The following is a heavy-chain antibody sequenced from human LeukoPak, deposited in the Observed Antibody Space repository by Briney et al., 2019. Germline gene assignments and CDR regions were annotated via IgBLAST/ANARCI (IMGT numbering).Heavy chain of an antibody. J-gene: IGHJ5*02. Sequence: ASVTVSCKASGGTFSSYAISWVRQAPGQGLEWMGGIIPIFGTANYAQKFQGRVTITTDESTSTAYMELSSLRSEDTAVYYCARDQYYYDSSGYYWFDPWGQGTLVTVSS. CDR3: ARDQYYYDSSGYYWFDP. CDR1: GGTFSSYA. CDR2: IIPIFGTA. D-gene: IGHD3-22*01. V-gene: IGHV1-69*05.